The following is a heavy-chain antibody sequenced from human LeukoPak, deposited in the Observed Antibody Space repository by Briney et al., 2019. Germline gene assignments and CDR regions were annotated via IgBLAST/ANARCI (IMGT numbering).Heavy chain of an antibody. CDR3: ARDLTGSIDY. Sequence: GGSLRLSCAASGVTFSSHGMHWVRQAPGKGLEWVAIIRYDGSQKYEADSVKGRFTISRDDSKNTLYLQMNSLRAEDTAVYYCARDLTGSIDYWGQGTLVTVSS. CDR2: IRYDGSQK. V-gene: IGHV3-30*02. D-gene: IGHD1-1*01. CDR1: GVTFSSHG. J-gene: IGHJ4*02.